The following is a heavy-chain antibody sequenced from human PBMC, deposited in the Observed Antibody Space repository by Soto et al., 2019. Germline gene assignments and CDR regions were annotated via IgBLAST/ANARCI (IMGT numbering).Heavy chain of an antibody. CDR1: GGSISVYY. V-gene: IGHV4-59*01. Sequence: SETLSLTCTISGGSISVYYWSWIRQPPGQALEWIGYIYDSGSPYYNPSLRSRVIISADTSKNQISLKWTSATAADTAVHYCARGVGSSPPRYWGRGTLVTVSS. CDR3: ARGVGSSPPRY. CDR2: IYDSGSP. J-gene: IGHJ4*02. D-gene: IGHD1-26*01.